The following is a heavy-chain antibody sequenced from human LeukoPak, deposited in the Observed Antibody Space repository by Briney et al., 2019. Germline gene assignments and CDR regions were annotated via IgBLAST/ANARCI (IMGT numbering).Heavy chain of an antibody. Sequence: GASVKVSCRASGYTFTGYYMHWVRQAPGQGLEWMGWINPNSGGTNYARKFQGRVTMTRDTSISTAYMELSRLRSDDTAVYYCARDIVVVPAAIRGNWFDPWGQGTLVTVSS. V-gene: IGHV1-2*02. J-gene: IGHJ5*02. D-gene: IGHD2-2*02. CDR2: INPNSGGT. CDR1: GYTFTGYY. CDR3: ARDIVVVPAAIRGNWFDP.